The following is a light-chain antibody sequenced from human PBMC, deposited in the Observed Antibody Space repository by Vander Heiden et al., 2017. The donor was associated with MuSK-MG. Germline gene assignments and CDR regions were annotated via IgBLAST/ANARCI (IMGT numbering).Light chain of an antibody. CDR1: QSISIT. Sequence: EILMTQSPGALSVFQGEQVTLSCSASQSISITLAWYQQKPGQAPRLLSHAAYIRGNDVPGRFSGMGSGTEFTLTISSLQAEDFAFYFCQQYYDSPRTFGQGTQLEIK. J-gene: IGKJ2*01. CDR3: QQYYDSPRT. V-gene: IGKV3-15*01. CDR2: AAY.